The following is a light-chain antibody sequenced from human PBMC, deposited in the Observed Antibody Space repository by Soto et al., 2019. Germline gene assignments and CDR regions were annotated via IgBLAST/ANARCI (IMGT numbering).Light chain of an antibody. J-gene: IGKJ2*01. V-gene: IGKV3-20*01. Sequence: EIVLTQSPGTLSLSPGERGTLSCRASQSVSNNYLAWCQQKPGQAPRLLIYVASSRATGIPDRFSGSGSGTDFTLTISRLEPEDFAVYYCQQYGSSPYTFGQGTKLEIK. CDR3: QQYGSSPYT. CDR1: QSVSNNY. CDR2: VAS.